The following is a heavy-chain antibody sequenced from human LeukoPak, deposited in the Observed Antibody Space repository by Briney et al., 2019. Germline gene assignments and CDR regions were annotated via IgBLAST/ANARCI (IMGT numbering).Heavy chain of an antibody. V-gene: IGHV3-11*06. J-gene: IGHJ4*02. CDR1: GFTFSDYY. D-gene: IGHD6-13*01. Sequence: PGGSLRLSCAASGFTFSDYYMSWIRQAPGKGLEWVSYISSSSSYTNYADSVKGRFTTSRDNAKNSLYLQMNSLRAEDTAVYYCASSYSSSWNPFDYWGQGTLVTVSS. CDR2: ISSSSSYT. CDR3: ASSYSSSWNPFDY.